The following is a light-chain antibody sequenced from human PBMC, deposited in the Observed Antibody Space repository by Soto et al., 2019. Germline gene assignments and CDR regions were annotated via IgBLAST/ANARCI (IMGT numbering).Light chain of an antibody. V-gene: IGLV8-61*01. CDR2: STN. Sequence: QTVVTQEPSFSVSPGRTVTLTCGLSSGSVSTSYYPSWYQQTPGQAPRTLIYSTNTRSSGVPDRFSGSILGNKAALTITGAEADYESDYYCVLYMGGGIWVFGGGTKLTVL. J-gene: IGLJ3*02. CDR1: SGSVSTSYY. CDR3: VLYMGGGIWV.